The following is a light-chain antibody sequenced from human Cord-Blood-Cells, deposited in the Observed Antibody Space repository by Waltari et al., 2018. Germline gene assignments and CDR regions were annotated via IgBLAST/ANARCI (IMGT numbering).Light chain of an antibody. CDR1: SSDVGGSTY. CDR3: SSYTSSSTRV. CDR2: DVS. V-gene: IGLV2-14*01. Sequence: QSALTQPAAVSGSPGQSITISCTGPSSDVGGSTYVPWYPQHPGKAPKLMIYDVSNRPSGVSNRFSGSKSGNTASLTISGLQAEDEADYYCSSYTSSSTRVFGGGTKLTVL. J-gene: IGLJ2*01.